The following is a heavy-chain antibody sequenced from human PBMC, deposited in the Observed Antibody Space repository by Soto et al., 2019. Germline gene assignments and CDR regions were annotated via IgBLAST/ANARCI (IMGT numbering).Heavy chain of an antibody. CDR3: ARAMVTTRPRNYYGMDV. CDR2: IWYDGSNK. D-gene: IGHD4-17*01. J-gene: IGHJ6*02. CDR1: GFTFSSYG. V-gene: IGHV3-33*01. Sequence: QVQLVESGGGVVQPGRSLRLSCAASGFTFSSYGMHWVRQAPGKGLEWVAVIWYDGSNKYYADSVKGRFTISRDNSKNTLYLQMNSLRAEDTAVYYCARAMVTTRPRNYYGMDVWGQGTTVTVSS.